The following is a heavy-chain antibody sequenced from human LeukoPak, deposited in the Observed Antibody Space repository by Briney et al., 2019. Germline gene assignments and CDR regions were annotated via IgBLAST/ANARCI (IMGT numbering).Heavy chain of an antibody. V-gene: IGHV3-74*01. CDR2: INSDGSST. CDR3: ARDRFRDGYSPFDY. Sequence: GGSLRLSCAASGFTFSSYAMSWVRQAPGKGLVWVSRINSDGSSTSYADSVKGRFTISRDNAKNTLYLQMNSLRAEDTAVYYCARDRFRDGYSPFDYWGQGTLVTVSS. CDR1: GFTFSSYA. D-gene: IGHD5-24*01. J-gene: IGHJ4*02.